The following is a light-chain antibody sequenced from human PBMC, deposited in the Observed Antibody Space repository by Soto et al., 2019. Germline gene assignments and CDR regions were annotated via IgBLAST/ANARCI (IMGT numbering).Light chain of an antibody. CDR2: EVS. J-gene: IGLJ3*02. CDR1: SSDVGGYKY. Sequence: QSVLTQPASVSGSPGQSITISCTGTSSDVGGYKYVSWYQQEPGKAPKLMIYEVSNRPSGVSNRFSGSKSGNTASLTISGLQAEDEADYYCSSYTSSSTLVFGGGTKLTV. CDR3: SSYTSSSTLV. V-gene: IGLV2-14*01.